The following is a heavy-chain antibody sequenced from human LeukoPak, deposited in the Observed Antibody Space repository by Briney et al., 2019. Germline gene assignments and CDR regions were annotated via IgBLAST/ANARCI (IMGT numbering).Heavy chain of an antibody. J-gene: IGHJ4*02. CDR3: ARVADPYSGSYFDY. CDR1: GGTFSSYA. CDR2: ISAYNGNT. Sequence: ASVKVSCKASGGTFSSYAISWVRQAPGQGLEWMGWISAYNGNTNYAQKLQGRVTMTTDTSTSTAYMELRSLRSDDTAVYYCARVADPYSGSYFDYWGQGTLVTVSS. V-gene: IGHV1-18*01. D-gene: IGHD1-26*01.